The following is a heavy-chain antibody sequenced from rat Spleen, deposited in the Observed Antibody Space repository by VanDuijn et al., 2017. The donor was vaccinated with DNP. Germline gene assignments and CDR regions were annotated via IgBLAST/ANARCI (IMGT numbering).Heavy chain of an antibody. CDR2: ISSDVTNT. Sequence: EVQLVESGGGLVRPGRSLKLSCAASGFTFSNYHMAWVRQAPTKGLEWVASISSDVTNTYYGNSVKGRFTISRDNAKRSLYLQMDSLRSEDTATYYCVRWSSGHFDYWGQGVMVPVSS. CDR1: GFTFSNYH. D-gene: IGHD4-3*01. V-gene: IGHV5-25*01. CDR3: VRWSSGHFDY. J-gene: IGHJ2*01.